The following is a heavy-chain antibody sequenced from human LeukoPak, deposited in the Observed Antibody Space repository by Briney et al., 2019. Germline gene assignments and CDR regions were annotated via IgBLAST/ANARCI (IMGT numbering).Heavy chain of an antibody. Sequence: ASVTVSCKASGYTFTSNGTSWVRQAPGQGLEWMGWISAYNGHTNYAQKLQGRVTMSTDPSTSTVYMELSSLRSEDTAVYYCAREGGSCSGGSCFDYWGQGTLVSVSS. CDR3: AREGGSCSGGSCFDY. CDR1: GYTFTSNG. CDR2: ISAYNGHT. J-gene: IGHJ4*02. V-gene: IGHV1-18*01. D-gene: IGHD2-15*01.